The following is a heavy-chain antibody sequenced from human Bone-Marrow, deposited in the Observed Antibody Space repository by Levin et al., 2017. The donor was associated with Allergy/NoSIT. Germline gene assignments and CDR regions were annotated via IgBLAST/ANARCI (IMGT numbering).Heavy chain of an antibody. CDR2: ITGSGAST. D-gene: IGHD4-17*01. CDR3: AKDQGFTVTTTCDS. CDR1: GFTFNSYA. V-gene: IGHV3-23*01. Sequence: GGSLRLSCAASGFTFNSYAMNWVRQAPGKGLEWVAAITGSGASTFYAQSVKGRFTVSRDDSSNTLNLQMTSLRSDDAAVYYCAKDQGFTVTTTCDSWGQGVQVIVSS. J-gene: IGHJ4*02.